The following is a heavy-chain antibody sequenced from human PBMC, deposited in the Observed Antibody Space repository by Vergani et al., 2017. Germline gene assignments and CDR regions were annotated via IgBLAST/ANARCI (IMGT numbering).Heavy chain of an antibody. V-gene: IGHV1-24*01. CDR2: VDPEGGET. CDR1: GYTLTELS. J-gene: IGHJ4*02. CDR3: ATDQRIRGGYVGTFDY. D-gene: IGHD1-26*01. Sequence: QVQLVQSGAEVKKPGASVKVSCKVSGYTLTELSMPWVRQAPGKGLEWMGGVDPEGGETIYAQKFKGRVTMTEDTSTDTAYMEMSSLRSEDTAVYYCATDQRIRGGYVGTFDYWGQGTLVTVSS.